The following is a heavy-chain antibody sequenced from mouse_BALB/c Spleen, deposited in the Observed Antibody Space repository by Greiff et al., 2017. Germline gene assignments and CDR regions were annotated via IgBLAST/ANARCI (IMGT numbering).Heavy chain of an antibody. CDR2: ISSGGST. J-gene: IGHJ2*01. CDR3: AREDYYRVDY. V-gene: IGHV5-6-5*01. D-gene: IGHD2-14*01. Sequence: EVRGVESGGGLVKPGGSLKLSCAASGFTFSSYAMSWVRQTPEKRLEWVASISSGGSTYYPDSVKGRFTISRDNARNILYLQMSSLRSEDTAMYYCAREDYYRVDYWGQGTTLTVSS. CDR1: GFTFSSYA.